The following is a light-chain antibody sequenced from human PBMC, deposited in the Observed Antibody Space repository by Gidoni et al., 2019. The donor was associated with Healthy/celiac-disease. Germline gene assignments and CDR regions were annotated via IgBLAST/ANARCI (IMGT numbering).Light chain of an antibody. CDR3: QQYDNLPLT. CDR1: QVISNY. V-gene: IGKV1-33*01. CDR2: DAS. J-gene: IGKJ4*01. Sequence: DIQMTQSPSSLSASVGDRVTITCQASQVISNYLNWYQQKPGKATKLLIYDASNLETVVPSRFRGSCCRTDFTFTISSLQPEDIATYCCQQYDNLPLTFGGGTKVEIK.